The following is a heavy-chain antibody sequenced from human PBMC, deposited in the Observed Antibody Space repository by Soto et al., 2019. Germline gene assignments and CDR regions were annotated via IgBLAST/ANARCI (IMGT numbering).Heavy chain of an antibody. CDR1: GGSISSSNW. D-gene: IGHD6-13*01. CDR3: ARGLGIAAAGQINYYYYYGMDV. CDR2: IYHSGST. J-gene: IGHJ6*02. V-gene: IGHV4-4*02. Sequence: PSETLSLTCAVSGGSISSSNWWSWVRQPPGKGLEWIGEIYHSGSTNYNPSLKSRVTISVDKSKNQFSLKPSSGTAADTAVYYCARGLGIAAAGQINYYYYYGMDVWGQGTTVTVSS.